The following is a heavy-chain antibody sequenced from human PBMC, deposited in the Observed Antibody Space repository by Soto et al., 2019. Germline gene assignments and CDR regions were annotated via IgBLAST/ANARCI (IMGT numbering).Heavy chain of an antibody. V-gene: IGHV3-7*05. CDR1: WCNCVNHG. D-gene: IGHD3-22*01. CDR3: ARDWSPITTDAFDI. J-gene: IGHJ3*02. CDR2: IKQDGSEK. Sequence: PGVSLRLSYAASWCNCVNHGVSWVRQAQGKGLEWVANIKQDGSEKYYVDSVKGRFTISRDNAKNSLYLQMNSLRAEDTAVYYCARDWSPITTDAFDIWGQGTMVTVSS.